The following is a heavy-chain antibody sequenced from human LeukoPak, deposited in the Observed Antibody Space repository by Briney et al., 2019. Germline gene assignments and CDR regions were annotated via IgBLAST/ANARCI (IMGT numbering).Heavy chain of an antibody. V-gene: IGHV3-48*03. D-gene: IGHD5-18*01. CDR2: ISGSGTPV. Sequence: GGSLRLSCEASGISFSSYEMNWVRQAPGKGLEWLSCISGSGTPVYYADSVKGRFTISRDNAKSSLYLQMNSLRAEDTAVYYCARGFRDTAMFLDYWGQGTLVTVSS. CDR1: GISFSSYE. CDR3: ARGFRDTAMFLDY. J-gene: IGHJ4*02.